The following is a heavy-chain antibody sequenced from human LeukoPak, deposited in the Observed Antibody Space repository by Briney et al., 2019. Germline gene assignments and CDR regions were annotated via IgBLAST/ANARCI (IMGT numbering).Heavy chain of an antibody. J-gene: IGHJ4*02. D-gene: IGHD3-10*01. CDR2: INPNSGGT. V-gene: IGHV1-2*02. CDR3: ARDLMVRGVISTSGDY. Sequence: WASVKVSCKASGYTFTGYYMHWVRQAPGQGLEWMGWINPNSGGTNYAQKFQGRVTMTRDTSTSTVYMELSSLRSEDTAVYYCARDLMVRGVISTSGDYWGQGTLVTVSS. CDR1: GYTFTGYY.